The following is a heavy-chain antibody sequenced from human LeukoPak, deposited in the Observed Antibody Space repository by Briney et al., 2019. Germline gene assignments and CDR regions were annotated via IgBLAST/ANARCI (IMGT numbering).Heavy chain of an antibody. CDR3: ARARHGILAGYYLDY. CDR2: IWYDGSNK. CDR1: GFTFGSYG. V-gene: IGHV3-33*01. J-gene: IGHJ4*02. Sequence: QPGGSLRLSCAASGFTFGSYGMHWVRQAPGKGLEWVTVIWYDGSNKYYADSVKGRFTISRDNSKDTLYLQMNSLRAEDTAVYYCARARHGILAGYYLDYWGQGTLVSVSS. D-gene: IGHD3-9*01.